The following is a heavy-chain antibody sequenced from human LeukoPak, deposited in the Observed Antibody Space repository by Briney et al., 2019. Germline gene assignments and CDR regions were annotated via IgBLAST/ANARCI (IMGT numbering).Heavy chain of an antibody. CDR1: GGTFSRYA. D-gene: IGHD6-6*01. CDR2: IIPIFGTA. Sequence: SVKVSCKASGGTFSRYAISWVRQAPGQGLEWMGGIIPIFGTANYAQKFQGRVTITTDESTSTAYMELSSLRSEDTAVYYCARDQLHTPPYSSSENWFDPWGQGTLVTVSS. V-gene: IGHV1-69*05. CDR3: ARDQLHTPPYSSSENWFDP. J-gene: IGHJ5*02.